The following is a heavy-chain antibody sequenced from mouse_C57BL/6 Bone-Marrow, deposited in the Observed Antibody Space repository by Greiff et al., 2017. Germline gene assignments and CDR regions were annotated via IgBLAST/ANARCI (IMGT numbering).Heavy chain of an antibody. Sequence: QVQLQQSGAELVRPGASVTLSCKASGYTFTDYEMHWVKQTPVHGLEWIGAIDPETGGSAYNQKFKGKAILTADKYSSTAYIELRILTSEDSAVYYCTGYYGAWFAYWGQGTLVTVSA. J-gene: IGHJ3*01. CDR1: GYTFTDYE. D-gene: IGHD1-2*01. CDR3: TGYYGAWFAY. V-gene: IGHV1-15*01. CDR2: IDPETGGS.